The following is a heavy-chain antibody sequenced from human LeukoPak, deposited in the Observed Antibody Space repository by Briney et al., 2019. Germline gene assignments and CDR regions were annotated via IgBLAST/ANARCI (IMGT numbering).Heavy chain of an antibody. CDR1: GGSISSYY. CDR2: IYSTGST. CDR3: ARSSGYYLDFDY. J-gene: IGHJ4*02. D-gene: IGHD3-22*01. V-gene: IGHV4-4*07. Sequence: SETLSLTCTVSGGSISSYYWSWIRQPAGKGLEWIGRIYSTGSTNYNPSLKSRVTMSVDTSKNQFSLKLSSVTAADTAVYYCARSSGYYLDFDYWGQGTLVTVSS.